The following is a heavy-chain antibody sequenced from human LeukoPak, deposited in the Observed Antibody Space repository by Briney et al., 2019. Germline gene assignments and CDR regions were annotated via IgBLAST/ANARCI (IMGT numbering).Heavy chain of an antibody. Sequence: PGGSLRLSCVASGFTVDTYWMSWVRQAPGKGLDWVAHIKEDGTRKYYVDSVRGRFTISRDSAKNSLFLQMNSLRVEDTAVFYCARANQFGNWFDPWGQGTLVTVSS. CDR1: GFTVDTYW. CDR2: IKEDGTRK. V-gene: IGHV3-7*01. J-gene: IGHJ5*02. CDR3: ARANQFGNWFDP. D-gene: IGHD3-16*01.